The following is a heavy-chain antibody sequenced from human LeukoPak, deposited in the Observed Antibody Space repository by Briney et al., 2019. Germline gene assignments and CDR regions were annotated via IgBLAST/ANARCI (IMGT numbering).Heavy chain of an antibody. CDR1: GGSISTY. CDR3: ARYGGSGWVIDN. Sequence: SETLSLTCTVYGGSISTYWTWIRQPPGKGLEWIGYIYYTGATSYNPSLKSRVIISVDTSKKQFSLKLTSVTAADTAVYYCARYGGSGWVIDNWGQGTLVTVSS. V-gene: IGHV4-59*08. D-gene: IGHD6-19*01. J-gene: IGHJ4*02. CDR2: IYYTGAT.